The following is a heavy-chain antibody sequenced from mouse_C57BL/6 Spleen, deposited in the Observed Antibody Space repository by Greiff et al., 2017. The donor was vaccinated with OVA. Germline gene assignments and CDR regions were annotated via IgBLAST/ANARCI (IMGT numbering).Heavy chain of an antibody. CDR1: GYTFTSYW. V-gene: IGHV1-55*01. CDR2: IYPGSGST. Sequence: QVQLQQSGAELVKPGASVKMSCKASGYTFTSYWITWVKQRPGQGLEWIGDIYPGSGSTNYNEKFKSKATLTVDTSSSTAYMQLSSLTSEDSAVYYCARGIITTVVVDYWGQGTTLTVSS. J-gene: IGHJ2*01. D-gene: IGHD1-1*01. CDR3: ARGIITTVVVDY.